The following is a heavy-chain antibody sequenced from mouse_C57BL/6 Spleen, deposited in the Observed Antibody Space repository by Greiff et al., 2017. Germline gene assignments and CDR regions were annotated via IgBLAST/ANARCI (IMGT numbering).Heavy chain of an antibody. V-gene: IGHV5-17*01. CDR1: GFTFSDYG. CDR2: ISSGSSTI. J-gene: IGHJ2*01. CDR3: ARTGVDDYFDY. Sequence: EVKLVESGGGLVKPGGSLKLSCAASGFTFSDYGMHWVRQAPEKGLEWVAYISSGSSTIYYADTVKGRFTISIDNAKNTLFLQMTSLRSEDTAMYYCARTGVDDYFDYWGQGTTLTVSS. D-gene: IGHD2-3*01.